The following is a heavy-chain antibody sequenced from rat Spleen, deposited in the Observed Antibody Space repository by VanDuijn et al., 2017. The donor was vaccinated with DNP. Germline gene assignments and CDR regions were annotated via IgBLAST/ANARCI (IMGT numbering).Heavy chain of an antibody. CDR3: ARQNYGSYRGVMDA. CDR2: ISPSGGST. CDR1: GFTFSNYG. D-gene: IGHD1-3*01. J-gene: IGHJ4*01. V-gene: IGHV5-19*01. Sequence: EVQLVESDGGLVQPGRSLELSCAASGFTFSNYGMHWIRQAPTKGLEWVASISPSGGSTYYRDSVKGRFTISRDNAKSTLYLQMDSLRSEDTATYYCARQNYGSYRGVMDAWGQGASVTVSS.